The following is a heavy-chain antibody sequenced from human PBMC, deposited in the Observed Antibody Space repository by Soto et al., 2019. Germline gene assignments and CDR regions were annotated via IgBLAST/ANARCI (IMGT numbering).Heavy chain of an antibody. CDR2: INPNSGGT. J-gene: IGHJ6*02. V-gene: IGHV1-2*04. Sequence: SVKVSCKASGYRFTGYDMHWGRQAPGQGLEWMGWINPNSGGTNYAQKFQGWVTMTRDTSISTAYMELSRLRSDDTAVYYCAIQLGYSSSWYTSYYYYYGMDVWGQGTTVTVSS. CDR3: AIQLGYSSSWYTSYYYYYGMDV. D-gene: IGHD6-13*01. CDR1: GYRFTGYD.